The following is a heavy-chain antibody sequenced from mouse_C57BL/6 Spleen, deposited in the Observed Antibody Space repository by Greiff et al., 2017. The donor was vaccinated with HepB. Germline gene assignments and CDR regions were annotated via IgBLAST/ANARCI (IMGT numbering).Heavy chain of an antibody. CDR1: GYTFTSYW. D-gene: IGHD3-2*02. CDR2: IDPSDSYT. V-gene: IGHV1-50*01. Sequence: QVQLQQPGAELVKPGASVKLSCKASGYTFTSYWMQWVKQRPGQGLEWIGEIDPSDSYTNYNQKFKGKATLTVDTSSSTAYMQLSSLTSEDSAVYYCARGWAQAWGYYAMDYWGQGTSVTVAS. CDR3: ARGWAQAWGYYAMDY. J-gene: IGHJ4*01.